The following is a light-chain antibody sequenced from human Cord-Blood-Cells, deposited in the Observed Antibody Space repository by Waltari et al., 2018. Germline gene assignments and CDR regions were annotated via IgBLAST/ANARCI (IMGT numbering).Light chain of an antibody. V-gene: IGLV2-23*02. J-gene: IGLJ3*02. CDR1: STAVGRYNL. Sequence: QSALTQPASVSGSPGQSITIPCPGTSTAVGRYNLVSWYQQHPGKAPKLTIYEVSKRPSGVSNRFSGSKSGNTASLTISGLQAEDEADYYCCSYAGSSTWVFGGGTKLTVL. CDR3: CSYAGSSTWV. CDR2: EVS.